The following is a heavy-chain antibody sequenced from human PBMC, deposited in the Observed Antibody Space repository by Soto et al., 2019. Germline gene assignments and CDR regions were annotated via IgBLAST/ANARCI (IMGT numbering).Heavy chain of an antibody. CDR2: IIPILGIA. J-gene: IGHJ6*02. CDR3: ARDRGVNYYYGMDV. Sequence: SVKVSCKASGGTFSSYTISWVRRAPGQGLEWMGRIIPILGIANYAQKFQGRVTITADKSTSTAYMELSSLRSEDTAVYYCARDRGVNYYYGMDVWGQGTTVTVSS. V-gene: IGHV1-69*04. D-gene: IGHD1-26*01. CDR1: GGTFSSYT.